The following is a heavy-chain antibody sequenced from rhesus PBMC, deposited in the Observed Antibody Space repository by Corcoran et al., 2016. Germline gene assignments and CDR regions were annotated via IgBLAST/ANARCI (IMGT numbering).Heavy chain of an antibody. CDR3: ARRREELQAFDY. J-gene: IGHJ4*01. V-gene: IGHV2-174*01. D-gene: IGHD1-44*02. CDR2: IYWDDVK. Sequence: QVTLKESGPALVKPTQTLTLTCTFSGFSISTSGMGVGWIRQPPGKALEWLALIYWDDVKFYTPSLKTSLTTPKEPPKNQVFLRRTNMDRVDKATYSWARRREELQAFDYGGQGLLVTVSS. CDR1: GFSISTSGMG.